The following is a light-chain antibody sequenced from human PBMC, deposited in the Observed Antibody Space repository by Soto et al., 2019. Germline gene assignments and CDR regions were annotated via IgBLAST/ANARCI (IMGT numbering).Light chain of an antibody. Sequence: DIQMTQSPSTLSASVGDRVTITCRASQSISSYLNWYQQKPGKAPKLLIYAASSLQSGVPSRFSGSGSGTDFTLTITSLQSEDFAVYWCQQYNNWPLTFGPGTRLEI. CDR2: AAS. CDR1: QSISSY. J-gene: IGKJ5*01. V-gene: IGKV1-39*01. CDR3: QQYNNWPLT.